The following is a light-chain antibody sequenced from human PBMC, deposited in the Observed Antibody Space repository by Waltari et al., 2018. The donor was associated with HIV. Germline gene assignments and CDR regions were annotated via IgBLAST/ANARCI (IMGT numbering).Light chain of an antibody. Sequence: QSALTQPASVSGSPGQSITISCTGTSSDVGSYNLVSWYQQHPGKAPKLMIYEVSKRPSGVSNRFSGSKSGNTASLTISGHQAEDEADYYCCSYAGSSTLWVFGGGTKLTVL. CDR3: CSYAGSSTLWV. V-gene: IGLV2-23*02. CDR1: SSDVGSYNL. CDR2: EVS. J-gene: IGLJ3*02.